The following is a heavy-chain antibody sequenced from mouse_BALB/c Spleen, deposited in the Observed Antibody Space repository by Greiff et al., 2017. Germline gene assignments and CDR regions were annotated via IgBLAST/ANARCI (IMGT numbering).Heavy chain of an antibody. J-gene: IGHJ3*01. CDR3: EGGPRGYYVPWFAY. CDR2: ISSGGST. Sequence: EVQLVESGGGLVKPGGSLKLSCAASGFTFSSYAMSWVRQTPDKRLGWAASISSGGSTYYSDRVKGRFTIFRDNARNILYLQMSSLRSEDTAMYYCEGGPRGYYVPWFAYWGQGTLVTVSA. D-gene: IGHD2-3*01. CDR1: GFTFSSYA. V-gene: IGHV5-6-5*01.